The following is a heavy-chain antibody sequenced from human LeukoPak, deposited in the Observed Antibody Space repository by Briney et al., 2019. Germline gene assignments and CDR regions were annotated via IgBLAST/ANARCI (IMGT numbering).Heavy chain of an antibody. CDR2: VNRGGGA. CDR1: GGSFSGYY. J-gene: IGHJ2*01. D-gene: IGHD4-17*01. Sequence: SETLSLTCAVYGGSFSGYYWSWIRQPPGKGLEWLGEVNRGGGANYNPSLKSRVTMSVDTSKNHFSLELSSVTAADTAIYYCARANAVTTVLFDLWGRGTLVTVSS. V-gene: IGHV4-34*01. CDR3: ARANAVTTVLFDL.